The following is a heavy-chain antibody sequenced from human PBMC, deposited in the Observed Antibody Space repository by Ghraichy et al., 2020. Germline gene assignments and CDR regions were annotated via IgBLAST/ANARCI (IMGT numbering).Heavy chain of an antibody. CDR2: IYYSGST. V-gene: IGHV4-39*01. Sequence: SETLSLTCTVSGGSISSSSYYWGWIRQPPGKGLEWIGSIYYSGSTYYNPSLKSRVTISVDTSKNQFSLKLSSVTAADTAVYYCARQGYCTGGVCCFDYWGQGTLVTVSS. J-gene: IGHJ4*02. D-gene: IGHD2-8*02. CDR1: GGSISSSSYY. CDR3: ARQGYCTGGVCCFDY.